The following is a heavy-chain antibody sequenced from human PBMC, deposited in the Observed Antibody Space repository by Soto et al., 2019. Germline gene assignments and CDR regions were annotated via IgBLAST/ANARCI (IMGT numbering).Heavy chain of an antibody. CDR1: GGSISSYY. J-gene: IGHJ6*02. Sequence: SETLSLTCTVSGGSISSYYWSWIRQPPGKGLEWIGYIYYSGSTNYNPSLKSRVTMSVDTSKNQFSLKLSSVTAADTAVYYCARVVPDYDFWSGYYGPYYYGMDVWGQGTTVTVSS. V-gene: IGHV4-59*01. CDR3: ARVVPDYDFWSGYYGPYYYGMDV. D-gene: IGHD3-3*01. CDR2: IYYSGST.